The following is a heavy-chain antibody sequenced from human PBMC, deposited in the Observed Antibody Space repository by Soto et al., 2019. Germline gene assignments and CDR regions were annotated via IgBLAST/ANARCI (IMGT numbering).Heavy chain of an antibody. CDR1: GYIFNTYW. V-gene: IGHV5-51*01. Sequence: EVQLVQSGAEVKKPGESLRISCQGSGYIFNTYWIAWVRQMPGKGLEWMGIISPRDSDTRYSPSFQGQVTISADKSTNTAYLQWSSLQASDTAIYYCARHPALPLAGPTSRAFDYWGQGTLVTVSS. CDR3: ARHPALPLAGPTSRAFDY. J-gene: IGHJ4*02. D-gene: IGHD2-2*01. CDR2: ISPRDSDT.